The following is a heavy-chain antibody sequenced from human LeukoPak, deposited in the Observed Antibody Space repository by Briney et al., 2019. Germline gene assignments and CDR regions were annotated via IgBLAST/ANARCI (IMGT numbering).Heavy chain of an antibody. D-gene: IGHD5-18*01. V-gene: IGHV3-23*01. Sequence: GGSLRLSCAASGFTFSSYAMSWVRQAPGKGLEWVSAISGSGGSTYYADSVKGRFTISRDNAKNSLYLQMNSLRAEDTAVYYCAREGTAMVSFDYWGQGTLVTVSS. CDR1: GFTFSSYA. J-gene: IGHJ4*02. CDR2: ISGSGGST. CDR3: AREGTAMVSFDY.